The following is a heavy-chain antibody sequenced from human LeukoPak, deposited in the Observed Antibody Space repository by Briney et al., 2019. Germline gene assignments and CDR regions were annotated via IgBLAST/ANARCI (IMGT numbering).Heavy chain of an antibody. CDR1: GYTFTSYY. CDR2: INPSGGST. Sequence: GASVKVSCKASGYTFTSYYMHWVRQAPGQGLEWMGIINPSGGSTSYAQKFQGRVTVTRDTSTSTVYMELSSLRSEDTAVYYCAREHATMNGDHCAFDIWGQGTMVTVSS. V-gene: IGHV1-46*01. J-gene: IGHJ3*02. CDR3: AREHATMNGDHCAFDI. D-gene: IGHD3-10*02.